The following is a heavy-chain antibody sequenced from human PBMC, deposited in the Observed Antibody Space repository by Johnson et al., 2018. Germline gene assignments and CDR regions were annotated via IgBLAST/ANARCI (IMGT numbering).Heavy chain of an antibody. V-gene: IGHV4-61*01. Sequence: QVQLQESGPGLVKPSEALSLTCTVSGGSLSSGSYYWSWIRQPPGKGLEWIGYIYYSGNTNYNPSLKSRVTISVDTSKNQFSLKLSSVTGADTAVYYCARDSWDTSSWYCAFDIWGLGTMVTVSS. CDR2: IYYSGNT. D-gene: IGHD6-13*01. CDR3: ARDSWDTSSWYCAFDI. J-gene: IGHJ3*02. CDR1: GGSLSSGSYY.